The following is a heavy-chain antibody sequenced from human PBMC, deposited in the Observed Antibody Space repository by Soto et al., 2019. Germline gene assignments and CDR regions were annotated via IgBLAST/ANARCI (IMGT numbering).Heavy chain of an antibody. D-gene: IGHD3-3*01. J-gene: IGHJ4*02. CDR1: GYSFTGYY. CDR2: LNPGSGAT. CDR3: ARAGSGYYDTHGYDFDY. Sequence: QVQLVQSGSEGKEPGTSVNVSCQAVGYSFTGYYIHWMRQAPGQGLEWMGWLNPGSGATNYAENFQGWVTLTRDTSRRTAYMGLRRLRLDDTAVYYCARAGSGYYDTHGYDFDYWGQGTLITVSS. V-gene: IGHV1-2*04.